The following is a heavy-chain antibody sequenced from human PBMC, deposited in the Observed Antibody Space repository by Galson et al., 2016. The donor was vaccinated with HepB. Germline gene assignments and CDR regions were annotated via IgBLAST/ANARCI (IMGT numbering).Heavy chain of an antibody. CDR1: GYSFPSYW. J-gene: IGHJ6*02. Sequence: QSGAEVKKPGESLMISCKASGYSFPSYWISWVRQMPGKGLEWMGIIYPGDAYNYYSPPFQGPVTISVDKSIKTTYLQWSSLKASDTAMYYCAGHGAYDSWTGYYTGYGMDVWGQGTTVIVSS. V-gene: IGHV5-51*01. CDR3: AGHGAYDSWTGYYTGYGMDV. CDR2: IYPGDAYN. D-gene: IGHD3-3*01.